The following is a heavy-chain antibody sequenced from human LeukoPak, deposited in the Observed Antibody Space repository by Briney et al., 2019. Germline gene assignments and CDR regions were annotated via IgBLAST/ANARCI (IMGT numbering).Heavy chain of an antibody. CDR2: ISAYNGNT. J-gene: IGHJ4*02. Sequence: GASVKVSCKASGYTVTSYGISWVRQAPGQGLECMGWISAYNGNTNYAQKLQGRVTMTTDTSTSTAYMELRSLRSDDTAVYYCARDHRDYYDSSGYPSFDYWGQGTLVTVSS. D-gene: IGHD3-22*01. V-gene: IGHV1-18*01. CDR1: GYTVTSYG. CDR3: ARDHRDYYDSSGYPSFDY.